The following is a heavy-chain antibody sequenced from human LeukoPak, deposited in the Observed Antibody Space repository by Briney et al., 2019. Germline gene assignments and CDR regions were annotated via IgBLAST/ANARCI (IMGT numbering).Heavy chain of an antibody. Sequence: GGSLRLSCVVSGIPFSDYYMNWIRQAPGKGLEWISYISSSSSYTDYADSVKGRFTISRDNAQNALFLQMNSLRVEDTAVYYCAAGTAADYWGQGTLVAVSS. CDR1: GIPFSDYY. J-gene: IGHJ4*02. CDR2: ISSSSSYT. D-gene: IGHD6-13*01. V-gene: IGHV3-11*03. CDR3: AAGTAADY.